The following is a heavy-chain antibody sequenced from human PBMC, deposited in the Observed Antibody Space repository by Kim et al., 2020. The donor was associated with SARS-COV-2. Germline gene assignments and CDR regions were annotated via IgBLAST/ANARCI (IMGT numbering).Heavy chain of an antibody. Sequence: SVKVSCKPSTGAFNSYAVSWLRQAPGQGLEWMGRINPTLAISNSAQKFQGRVTFTADRSTSTVYMELSTLRFEDTAVYYCAREARFGELFFDYCGQGTL. CDR3: AREARFGELFFDY. D-gene: IGHD3-10*01. V-gene: IGHV1-69*04. CDR1: TGAFNSYA. J-gene: IGHJ4*02. CDR2: INPTLAIS.